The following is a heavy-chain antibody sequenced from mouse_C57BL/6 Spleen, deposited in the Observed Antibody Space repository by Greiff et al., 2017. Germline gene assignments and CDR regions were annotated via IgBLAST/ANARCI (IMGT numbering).Heavy chain of an antibody. V-gene: IGHV1-55*01. CDR1: GYTFTSYW. Sequence: QVQLQQSGAELVKPGASVKMSCKASGYTFTSYWITWVKQRPGQGLEWIGDIYPGSGSTNYNEKFKSKATLTVDPSSSTAYMQLSSLTSEDSAVYYCARRGDRAYYAMDYWGQGTSVTVSS. D-gene: IGHD3-3*01. CDR3: ARRGDRAYYAMDY. J-gene: IGHJ4*01. CDR2: IYPGSGST.